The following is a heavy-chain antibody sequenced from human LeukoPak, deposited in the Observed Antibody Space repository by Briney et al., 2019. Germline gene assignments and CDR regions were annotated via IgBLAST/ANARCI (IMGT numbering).Heavy chain of an antibody. V-gene: IGHV3-74*01. J-gene: IGHJ3*02. CDR1: GFTFSSYW. D-gene: IGHD5-12*01. CDR3: ARPIVATIDDAFDI. Sequence: GGSLRLSCAASGFTFSSYWMHWVRRAPGKGLVWVSRINSDGSSTSYADSVKGRFTISRDNAKNTLYLQMNSLRAEDTAVYYCARPIVATIDDAFDIWGQGTMVTVSS. CDR2: INSDGSST.